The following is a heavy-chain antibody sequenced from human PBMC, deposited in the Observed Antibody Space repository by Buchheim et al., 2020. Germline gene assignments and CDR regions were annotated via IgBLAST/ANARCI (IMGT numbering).Heavy chain of an antibody. CDR1: GFTFSRYV. Sequence: QVQLVESGGGVVQPGRSLRLSCAASGFTFSRYVMHWVRQAPGKGLEWVAVISDDGSDRNYGDSVKGRFTISRDNSKNTLYLQMNSLRAEDTAVYHCAKTPYSGSYHTWFDPWGQGTL. J-gene: IGHJ5*02. CDR3: AKTPYSGSYHTWFDP. V-gene: IGHV3-30*18. CDR2: ISDDGSDR. D-gene: IGHD1-26*01.